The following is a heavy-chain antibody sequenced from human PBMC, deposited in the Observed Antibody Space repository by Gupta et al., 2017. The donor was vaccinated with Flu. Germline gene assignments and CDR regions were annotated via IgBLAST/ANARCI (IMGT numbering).Heavy chain of an antibody. CDR3: ARTSTDPYYYDSSGFDP. J-gene: IGHJ5*02. V-gene: IGHV4-34*01. CDR2: INHSGST. CDR1: GGSFSGYY. D-gene: IGHD3-22*01. Sequence: QVQLQQWGAGLLKPSETLSLTCAVYGGSFSGYYWSWIRQPPGKGLEWIGEINHSGSTNYNPSLKSRVTISVDTSKNQFSLKLSSVTAADTAVYYCARTSTDPYYYDSSGFDPWGQGTLVTVSS.